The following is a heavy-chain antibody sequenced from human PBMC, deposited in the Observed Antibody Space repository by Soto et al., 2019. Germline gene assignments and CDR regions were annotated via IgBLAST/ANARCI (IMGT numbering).Heavy chain of an antibody. V-gene: IGHV1-69*13. CDR1: GGTFSSYA. Sequence: SVKVSCKASGGTFSSYAISWVRQAPGQGLEWMGGIIPIFGTANYAQKFQGRVTITADESTSTAYMELSSLRSEDTAVYYCARVVGPYGPGSYPIFFDYWGQGTLVTVSS. CDR3: ARVVGPYGPGSYPIFFDY. D-gene: IGHD3-10*01. CDR2: IIPIFGTA. J-gene: IGHJ4*02.